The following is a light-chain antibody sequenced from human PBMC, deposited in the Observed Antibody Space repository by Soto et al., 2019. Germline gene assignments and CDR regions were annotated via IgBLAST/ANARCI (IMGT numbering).Light chain of an antibody. CDR2: DVS. Sequence: QSVLTQPASVSGSPGQSITISCTGTSSDIGDSNYVSWYQQHPGKAPKLVIYDVSNRPSGVSNRFSGSKSANTASLTISGLQAEDEADYYCSSFRSSSTSYVFGGRAKVTVL. CDR1: SSDIGDSNY. V-gene: IGLV2-14*03. CDR3: SSFRSSSTSYV. J-gene: IGLJ1*01.